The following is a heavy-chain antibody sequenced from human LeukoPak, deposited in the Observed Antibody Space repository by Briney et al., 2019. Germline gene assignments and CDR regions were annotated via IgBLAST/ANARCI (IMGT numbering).Heavy chain of an antibody. Sequence: SETLSLTCTVSGGSVSSYYWSWIRQPPGKGLEWIGYIYYSGSTNYNPSLKSRVTISVDTSKNQFSLKLSSVTAADTAVYYCARADSGGDSSGYKWFDPWGQGTLVTVSS. CDR3: ARADSGGDSSGYKWFDP. V-gene: IGHV4-59*02. CDR1: GGSVSSYY. D-gene: IGHD3-22*01. CDR2: IYYSGST. J-gene: IGHJ5*02.